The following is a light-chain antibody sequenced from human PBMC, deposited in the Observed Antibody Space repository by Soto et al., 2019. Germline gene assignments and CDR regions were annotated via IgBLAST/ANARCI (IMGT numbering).Light chain of an antibody. J-gene: IGKJ4*01. V-gene: IGKV3-11*01. CDR1: QSVSRY. CDR2: DAS. CDR3: PQRSNRQLD. Sequence: PGGTATLSCRASQSVSRYLAWYQQQPRQAPRLLTSDASNRATGIPARFSGSGSGTDFTRTISSLAPEEFAVYYCPQRSNRQLDFGGATKV.